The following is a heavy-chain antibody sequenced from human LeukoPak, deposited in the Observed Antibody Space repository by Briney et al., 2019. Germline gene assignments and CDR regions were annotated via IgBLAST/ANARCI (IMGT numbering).Heavy chain of an antibody. Sequence: PGGSLRLSCAASGFTFSSYGIHWARQAPGKGLEWVAVISYDESNEYYEDSVKGRFTISRDNSKNTLYLQMNSLRAEDTAVYYCAKGWSPSPPNYYYYALDVWGQGTTVTVSS. D-gene: IGHD1-1*01. CDR1: GFTFSSYG. CDR3: AKGWSPSPPNYYYYALDV. J-gene: IGHJ6*02. CDR2: ISYDESNE. V-gene: IGHV3-30*18.